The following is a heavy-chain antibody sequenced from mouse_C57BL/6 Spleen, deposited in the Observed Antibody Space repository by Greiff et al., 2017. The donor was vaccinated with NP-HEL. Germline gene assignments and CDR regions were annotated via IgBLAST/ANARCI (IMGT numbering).Heavy chain of an antibody. CDR3: ARLSGPGGYFDV. J-gene: IGHJ1*03. V-gene: IGHV5-12*01. Sequence: DVKLVESGGGLVQPGGSLKLSCAASGFTFSDYYMYWVRQTPETRLEWVAYISNGGGSTYYPDTVKGRFTISRDNAKNTLYLQMSRLKSEDTAMYYCARLSGPGGYFDVWGTGTTVTVSS. D-gene: IGHD4-1*01. CDR1: GFTFSDYY. CDR2: ISNGGGST.